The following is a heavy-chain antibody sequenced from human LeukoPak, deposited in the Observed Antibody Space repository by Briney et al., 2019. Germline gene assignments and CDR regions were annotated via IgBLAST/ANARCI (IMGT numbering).Heavy chain of an antibody. D-gene: IGHD3-9*01. J-gene: IGHJ4*02. CDR1: GFTVSSDY. CDR3: TTDLSSSYYDILTGYYVTDY. Sequence: GGSLRLSCAASGFTVSSDYMSWVRQAPGKGLEWVGRIKSKTDGGTTDYAAPVKGRFTISRDDSKNTLYLQMNSLKTEDTAVYYCTTDLSSSYYDILTGYYVTDYWGQGTLVTVSS. V-gene: IGHV3-15*01. CDR2: IKSKTDGGTT.